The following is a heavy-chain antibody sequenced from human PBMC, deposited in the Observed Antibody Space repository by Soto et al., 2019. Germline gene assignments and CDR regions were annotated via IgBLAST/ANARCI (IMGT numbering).Heavy chain of an antibody. CDR2: ISGDGSST. Sequence: EVQLVESGGGLVQPGGSLGLSCTASGFTFSDYWMYWVRHVPWTGLVWVSRISGDGSSTNYADSVKGRSTITRDNAKSTVYLQMYSLRVEDTAVYYCVRGSNDWSGMDYWGQGILVTVS. CDR3: VRGSNDWSGMDY. J-gene: IGHJ4*02. D-gene: IGHD3-9*01. V-gene: IGHV3-74*01. CDR1: GFTFSDYW.